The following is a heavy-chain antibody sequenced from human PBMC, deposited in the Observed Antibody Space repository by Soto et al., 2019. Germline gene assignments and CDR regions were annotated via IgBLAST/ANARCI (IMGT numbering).Heavy chain of an antibody. CDR1: GGTFSSYA. CDR2: IIPIFGTA. V-gene: IGHV1-69*13. CDR3: ASLRSGYPSFWFDP. J-gene: IGHJ5*02. Sequence: SVKVSCKASGGTFSSYAISWVRQAPGQGLEWMGGIIPIFGTANYAQKFQGRVTITADESTSTAYMELSSLRSEDTAVYYCASLRSGYPSFWFDPWGQGXLVTVYS. D-gene: IGHD3-3*01.